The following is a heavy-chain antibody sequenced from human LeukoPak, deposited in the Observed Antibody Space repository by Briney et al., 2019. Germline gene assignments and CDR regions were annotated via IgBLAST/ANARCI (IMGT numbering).Heavy chain of an antibody. CDR3: ARAGLGDGYNYYGVSI. CDR1: GGTFSSYA. D-gene: IGHD5-24*01. J-gene: IGHJ3*02. Sequence: SVKVSCKASGGTFSSYAISWVRQAPGQGLEWMGRIIPILGIANYAQKFQGRVTITADKSTSTAYMELSSLRSGDTAVYYCARAGLGDGYNYYGVSIWGQGTMVTVSS. V-gene: IGHV1-69*04. CDR2: IIPILGIA.